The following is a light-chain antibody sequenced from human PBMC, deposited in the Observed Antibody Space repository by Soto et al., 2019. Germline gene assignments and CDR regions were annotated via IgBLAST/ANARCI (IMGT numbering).Light chain of an antibody. CDR1: QSIGDT. J-gene: IGKJ1*01. CDR3: HQYSSSQTT. Sequence: EIVMTQSPATLSVSPGGRATLSCRASQSIGDTLAWYQQKPGQAPRLLIYGASTRATGIPARFSGSGSGTEFTLSISRLEPEDFAVYYCHQYSSSQTTFGQGTKVDIK. CDR2: GAS. V-gene: IGKV3-15*01.